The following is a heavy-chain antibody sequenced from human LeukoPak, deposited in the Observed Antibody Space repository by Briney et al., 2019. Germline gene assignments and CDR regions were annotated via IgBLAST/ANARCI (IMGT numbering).Heavy chain of an antibody. J-gene: IGHJ4*02. CDR2: FSSNGGST. CDR1: GLTFSSYA. D-gene: IGHD5-18*01. V-gene: IGHV3-64*01. CDR3: ARTQRRLAAMVLFDY. Sequence: GGSLRLSCAASGLTFSSYAMHWVRKAPGKGLEYVSAFSSNGGSTYYANSVKGRFTISRDNSKNTLYLQMGSLRAEDMAVYYCARTQRRLAAMVLFDYWGQGTLVTVSS.